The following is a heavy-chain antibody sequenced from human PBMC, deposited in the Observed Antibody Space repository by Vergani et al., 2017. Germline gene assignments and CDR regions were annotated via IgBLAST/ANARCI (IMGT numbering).Heavy chain of an antibody. Sequence: QVQLQESGPGLVKPSQTLSLTCTVSGASINNDFYYWHWIRQPAGKGLEWIGRIYVSGITDYNSSLQSRVSMSVDTSKNQFSLTLTSVTAADTAVYYCAXDNKQLRPRAFDLWGHGTMVTVSS. CDR3: AXDNKQLRPRAFDL. CDR1: GASINNDFYY. V-gene: IGHV4-61*02. D-gene: IGHD4-23*01. J-gene: IGHJ3*01. CDR2: IYVSGIT.